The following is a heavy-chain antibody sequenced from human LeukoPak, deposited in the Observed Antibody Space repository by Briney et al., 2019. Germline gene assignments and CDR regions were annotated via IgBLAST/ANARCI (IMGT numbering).Heavy chain of an antibody. CDR2: ISASSSTI. Sequence: GGSLRLSCEVSGFTFRSYDMNWVRQAPGKGLEWVSFISASSSTINYADSVMGRFTISRDNAKNSLYLQMNSLRDEDTAVYYCARAGWSDYWGQGTLVTVSS. CDR1: GFTFRSYD. J-gene: IGHJ4*02. V-gene: IGHV3-48*02. CDR3: ARAGWSDY. D-gene: IGHD2-8*01.